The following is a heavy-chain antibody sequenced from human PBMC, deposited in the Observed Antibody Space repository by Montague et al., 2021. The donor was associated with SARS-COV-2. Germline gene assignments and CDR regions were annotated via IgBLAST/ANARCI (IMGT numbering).Heavy chain of an antibody. V-gene: IGHV4-59*01. D-gene: IGHD2-15*01. CDR3: AREGGTKSSHWWGAFDS. CDR1: GDSMSGYY. CDR2: IFYSGST. J-gene: IGHJ5*01. Sequence: SETLSLTCTVSGDSMSGYYWSWVRQAPGTRLEWIGYIFYSGSTSYNPSLNSRVTISIDTSKKQFSLKLTSVTAADTAVYFYAREGGTKSSHWWGAFDSWGHGTLVTVSS.